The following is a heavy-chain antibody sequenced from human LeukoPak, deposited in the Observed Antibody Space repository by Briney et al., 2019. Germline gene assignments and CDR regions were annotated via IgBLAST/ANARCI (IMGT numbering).Heavy chain of an antibody. CDR3: TRRLDD. CDR2: IDNDGTST. V-gene: IGHV3-74*01. J-gene: IGHJ4*02. CDR1: GFTFSTHW. Sequence: PGGSLRLSCAASGFTFSTHWMHWVRQAPGKGLVWVSRIDNDGTSTTYADSVKGRFTISRDNAKNTVFLQMNSLRAEDTAVYYCTRRLDDWGQGTLVTVSS. D-gene: IGHD3-16*01.